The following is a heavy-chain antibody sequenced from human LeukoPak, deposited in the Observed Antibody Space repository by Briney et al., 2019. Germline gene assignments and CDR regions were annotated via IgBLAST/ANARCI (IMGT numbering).Heavy chain of an antibody. CDR3: ARENRYCSGGSCYSVASDYAFDI. CDR2: ISAYNGNT. Sequence: GASVKVSCKASGHTFTNYGITWVRQAPGQGLEWMGWISAYNGNTNYAQKFQGRVTMTTDTSTNTVYMELRSLRSDDTAVYYCARENRYCSGGSCYSVASDYAFDIWGQGTMVTVSS. D-gene: IGHD2-15*01. CDR1: GHTFTNYG. V-gene: IGHV1-18*01. J-gene: IGHJ3*02.